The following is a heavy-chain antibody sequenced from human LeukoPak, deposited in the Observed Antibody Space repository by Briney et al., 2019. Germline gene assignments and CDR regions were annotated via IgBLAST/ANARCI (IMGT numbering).Heavy chain of an antibody. CDR3: AKDLFYGDYPNYFDY. V-gene: IGHV3-23*01. Sequence: GGSLRLSCVASGFTFGAYAMSWVRQAPGKGLEWVSGISGTGGSTHYADSVKGRLTISRDSSKNTLYLQMNSLRAEDTAVYYCAKDLFYGDYPNYFDYWGQGTLVTVSS. J-gene: IGHJ4*02. D-gene: IGHD4-17*01. CDR1: GFTFGAYA. CDR2: ISGTGGST.